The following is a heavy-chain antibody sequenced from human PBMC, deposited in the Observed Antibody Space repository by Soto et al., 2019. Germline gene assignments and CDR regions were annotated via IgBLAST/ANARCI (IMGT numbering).Heavy chain of an antibody. Sequence: GGSLRLSCAASGFTFSSYAMSWVRQAPGKGLEWVSAISGSGGSTYYADSVKGRFTISRDNSKNTLYLQMNSLRAEDTAVYYCAKDLGSGINYYYGMDVWGQGTTVTVSS. V-gene: IGHV3-23*01. CDR3: AKDLGSGINYYYGMDV. J-gene: IGHJ6*02. CDR2: ISGSGGST. CDR1: GFTFSSYA. D-gene: IGHD7-27*01.